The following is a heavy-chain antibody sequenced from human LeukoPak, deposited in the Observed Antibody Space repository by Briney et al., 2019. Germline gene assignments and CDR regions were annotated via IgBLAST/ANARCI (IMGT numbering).Heavy chain of an antibody. Sequence: PSETLSLTRAVYGGSLSGYYWSWIRQPPGKGLEWVGEINHNGSTNYNPSLKSRVTISVDTSKNQFSLQLSSVPAADTAVYYCARGNGYCSGGSCYSFNCYYYGMDVWGQGTTVTVSS. CDR3: ARGNGYCSGGSCYSFNCYYYGMDV. D-gene: IGHD2-15*01. CDR1: GGSLSGYY. J-gene: IGHJ6*02. V-gene: IGHV4-34*01. CDR2: INHNGST.